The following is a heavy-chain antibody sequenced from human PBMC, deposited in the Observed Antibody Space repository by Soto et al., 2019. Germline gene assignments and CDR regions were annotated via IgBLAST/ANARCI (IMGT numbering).Heavy chain of an antibody. D-gene: IGHD5-12*01. V-gene: IGHV3-23*01. CDR1: GFTFNSYA. CDR2: ISGSGGST. CDR3: AKDVVATIELSRG. J-gene: IGHJ4*02. Sequence: GGSLRLSCAASGFTFNSYAMSWVRQAPGKGLEWVSAISGSGGSTYYADSVKGRFTISRDNSKNTLYLQMNSLRAEDTAVYYCAKDVVATIELSRGWGQGTLVTVSS.